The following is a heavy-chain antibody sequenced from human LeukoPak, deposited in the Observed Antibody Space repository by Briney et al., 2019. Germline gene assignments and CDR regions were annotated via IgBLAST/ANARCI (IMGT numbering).Heavy chain of an antibody. Sequence: GGSLRLSCAASGFTFSSYWMHWVRQAPGKGLVWVSRINSDGSSTSYADSVKGRFTISRDNTKNTLYLQMNSLRAEDTAVYYCAKDHYYYGSGSYSYFDYWGQGTLVTVSS. CDR3: AKDHYYYGSGSYSYFDY. CDR1: GFTFSSYW. D-gene: IGHD3-10*01. CDR2: INSDGSST. J-gene: IGHJ4*02. V-gene: IGHV3-74*01.